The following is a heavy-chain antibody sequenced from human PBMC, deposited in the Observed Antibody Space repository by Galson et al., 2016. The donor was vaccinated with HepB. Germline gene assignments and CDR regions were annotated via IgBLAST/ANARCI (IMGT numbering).Heavy chain of an antibody. D-gene: IGHD2/OR15-2a*01. V-gene: IGHV3-74*01. Sequence: SLRLSCAGSGFTFSQSWMHWVRQVPGEGLVWVSRINGDGTITTYADSVRGRFTISRDNAKNTVYLQMTSVRVEDTAVYYCARDKRSDQYNSPGDDFENWGQGTLVTVSS. CDR1: GFTFSQSW. J-gene: IGHJ4*02. CDR3: ARDKRSDQYNSPGDDFEN. CDR2: INGDGTIT.